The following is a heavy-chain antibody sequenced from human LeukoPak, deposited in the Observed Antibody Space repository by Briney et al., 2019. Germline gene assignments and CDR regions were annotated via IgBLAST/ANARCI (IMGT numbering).Heavy chain of an antibody. CDR3: ARHKGYSYGYRGGFDY. Sequence: GASVKVSCKASGYTFTGYYMHWVRQAPGQGLEWMGWINPNSGGTNYAQKFQGRVTMTRDTSISTAYMELSRLKASDTAMYYCARHKGYSYGYRGGFDYWGQGTLVTVSS. CDR2: INPNSGGT. J-gene: IGHJ4*02. V-gene: IGHV1-2*02. D-gene: IGHD5-18*01. CDR1: GYTFTGYY.